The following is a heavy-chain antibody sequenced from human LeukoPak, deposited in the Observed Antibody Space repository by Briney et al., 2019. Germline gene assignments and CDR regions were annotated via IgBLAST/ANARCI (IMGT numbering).Heavy chain of an antibody. CDR2: ISSSGSTI. D-gene: IGHD5-18*01. CDR3: ARDEIGGGYSYGPRENGMDV. Sequence: PGGSLRLSCSASGFTFSSYAMHWVRQAPGKGLEWVSYISSSGSTIYYADSVKGRFTISRDNAKNSLYLQMNSLRAEDTAVYYCARDEIGGGYSYGPRENGMDVWGQGTTVTVSS. V-gene: IGHV3-48*03. CDR1: GFTFSSYA. J-gene: IGHJ6*02.